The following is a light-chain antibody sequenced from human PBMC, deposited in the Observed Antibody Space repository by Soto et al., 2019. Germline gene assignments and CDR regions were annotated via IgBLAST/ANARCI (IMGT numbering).Light chain of an antibody. CDR1: QSVSRNF. CDR3: HQYGASPRT. V-gene: IGKV3-20*01. CDR2: GTS. Sequence: EIVLTQSPGTLSLSPGEKATLSCRASQSVSRNFLAWYHQKPGQAPRLLIYGTSSRATGIPDRFSAGGSGTDFTLTISRLEPEDFAVYFCHQYGASPRTFGQGTKVDIK. J-gene: IGKJ1*01.